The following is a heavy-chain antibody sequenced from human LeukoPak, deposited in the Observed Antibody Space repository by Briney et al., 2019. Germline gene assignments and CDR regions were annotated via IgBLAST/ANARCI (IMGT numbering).Heavy chain of an antibody. Sequence: GGSLRLSCAASGLTFSGSAIHWVRQASGKGLEGVGRIRDKANSYATAYAASVTGRFTISRDDSKNTAYLQMDSLQTEDTALYHCMYDFWSIYYTAGSDPWGQGTPVTVSS. V-gene: IGHV3-73*01. J-gene: IGHJ5*02. CDR3: MYDFWSIYYTAGSDP. CDR1: GLTFSGSA. D-gene: IGHD3-3*01. CDR2: IRDKANSYAT.